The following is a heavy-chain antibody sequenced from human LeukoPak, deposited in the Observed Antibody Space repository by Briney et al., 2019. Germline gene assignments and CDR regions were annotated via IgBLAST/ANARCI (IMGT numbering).Heavy chain of an antibody. J-gene: IGHJ5*02. D-gene: IGHD1-26*01. Sequence: GGSLRLSCAASGFTFSSYEMNWVRQAPGKGLEWVSYISSSGSTIYYADSVKGRFTISRDNAKNSLYLQMNSPRAEDTAVYYCAREDGGGGSYLWGQGTLVTVSS. CDR1: GFTFSSYE. CDR3: AREDGGGGSYL. CDR2: ISSSGSTI. V-gene: IGHV3-48*03.